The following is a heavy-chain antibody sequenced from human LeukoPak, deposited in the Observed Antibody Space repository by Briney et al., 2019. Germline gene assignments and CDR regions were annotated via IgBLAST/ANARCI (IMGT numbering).Heavy chain of an antibody. J-gene: IGHJ4*02. Sequence: GGSLRLSCAASGFTFSNYGMHWVRQAPAKGLDWVAVISYDGSNRYYGDSVKGRFTISRDNSKNTLYLQMNSLRAEDTAVYYCARDYYDSSGYYPYFDYWGQGTLVTVSS. CDR3: ARDYYDSSGYYPYFDY. V-gene: IGHV3-30*03. D-gene: IGHD3-22*01. CDR1: GFTFSNYG. CDR2: ISYDGSNR.